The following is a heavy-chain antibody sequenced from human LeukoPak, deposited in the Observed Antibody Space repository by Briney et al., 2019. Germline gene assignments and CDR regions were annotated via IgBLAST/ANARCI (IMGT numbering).Heavy chain of an antibody. CDR2: IIPIFGAA. CDR1: GGTFSSYA. CDR3: AGSRTYYYYMDV. D-gene: IGHD6-13*01. Sequence: SVKVSCKASGGTFSSYAISWVRQAPGQGLEWMGGIIPIFGAANYAQKFQGRVTITADKSTSTAYMELSSLRSEDTAVYYCAGSRTYYYYMDVWGKGTTVTVSS. J-gene: IGHJ6*03. V-gene: IGHV1-69*06.